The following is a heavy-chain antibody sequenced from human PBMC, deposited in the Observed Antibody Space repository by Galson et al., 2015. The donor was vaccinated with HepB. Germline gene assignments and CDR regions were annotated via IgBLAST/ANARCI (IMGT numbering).Heavy chain of an antibody. J-gene: IGHJ4*02. V-gene: IGHV1-69*13. CDR3: AIPGPPYSGYGPYFDY. Sequence: SVKVSCKASGGTFSSYAISWVRQAPGQGLEWMGGIIPIFGTANYAQKFQGRVTITADESTSTAYMELSSLRSEDTAVYYCAIPGPPYSGYGPYFDYWGQGTLVTVSS. CDR2: IIPIFGTA. D-gene: IGHD5-12*01. CDR1: GGTFSSYA.